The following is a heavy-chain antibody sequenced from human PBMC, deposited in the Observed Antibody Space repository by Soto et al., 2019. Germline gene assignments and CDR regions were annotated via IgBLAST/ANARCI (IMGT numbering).Heavy chain of an antibody. D-gene: IGHD3-3*01. CDR1: GGSISSGGYY. V-gene: IGHV4-31*03. J-gene: IGHJ4*02. Sequence: QVQLQESGPGLVKPSQTLSLTCTVSGGSISSGGYYWSWIRQHPGKGLEWIGYIYYSGSTYYNPSLKSRVTISVDTSKNQFSLKLSSVTAADTAVYYCARSAFWSGYSRGAEVVPTDYWGQGTLVTVSS. CDR3: ARSAFWSGYSRGAEVVPTDY. CDR2: IYYSGST.